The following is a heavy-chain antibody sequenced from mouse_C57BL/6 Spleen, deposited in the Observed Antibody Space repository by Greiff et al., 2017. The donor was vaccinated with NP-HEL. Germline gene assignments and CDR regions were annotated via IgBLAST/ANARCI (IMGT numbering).Heavy chain of an antibody. CDR1: GYTFTSYW. J-gene: IGHJ3*01. V-gene: IGHV1-64*01. CDR2: IHPNSGST. CDR3: APNLDPLVGFAY. D-gene: IGHD4-1*01. Sequence: QVQLQQPGAELVKPGASVKLSCKASGYTFTSYWMNWVKQRPGQGLEWIGMIHPNSGSTNYNEKFKSKATLTVDKSSSTAYMQLSSLTSEDSAVYYCAPNLDPLVGFAYWGQGTLVTVSA.